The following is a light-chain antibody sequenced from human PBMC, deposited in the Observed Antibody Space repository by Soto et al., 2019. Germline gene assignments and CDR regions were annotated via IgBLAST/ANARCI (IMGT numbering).Light chain of an antibody. Sequence: AIKLPQSPSSLSHSLGDRVTTTCRASRAFTIALAWYQQKPGKAPKLLIYDASSLESGVPSRFSGSGSGTDFTLTISSLQPEDFATYYCQQFNSYPIFTFGPGTKVDIK. CDR1: RAFTIA. CDR2: DAS. V-gene: IGKV1-13*02. J-gene: IGKJ3*01. CDR3: QQFNSYPIFT.